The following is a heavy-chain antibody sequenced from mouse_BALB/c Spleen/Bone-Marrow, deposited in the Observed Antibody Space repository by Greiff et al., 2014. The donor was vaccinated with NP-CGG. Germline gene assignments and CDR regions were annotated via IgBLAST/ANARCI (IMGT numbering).Heavy chain of an antibody. CDR3: ARGGISVDY. CDR2: IYPGDGDT. V-gene: IGHV1-80*01. Sequence: QVQLKESGAELVRPGSSVKISCKSSGYVFSTYWINWVKQRPGQGLEWIGQIYPGDGDTDFNGKFKDKATLTADESSNTAYMQLSSLTSEDSPVYFCARGGISVDYWGQGTTLTVSS. J-gene: IGHJ2*01. CDR1: GYVFSTYW.